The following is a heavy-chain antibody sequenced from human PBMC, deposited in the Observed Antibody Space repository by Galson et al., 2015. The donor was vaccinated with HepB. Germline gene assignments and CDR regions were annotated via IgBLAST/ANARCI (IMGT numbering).Heavy chain of an antibody. CDR1: GFTFSDLG. Sequence: SLRLSCAASGFTFSDLGMHWVRQAPGTGLEWVAVTSPDGKMYFYADSVKGRFTISRDNSKNTLDLQMDSLRPEDTAVYYCAKERGFFLGFDYWGQGTLVTVSS. V-gene: IGHV3-30*18. D-gene: IGHD1-26*01. CDR2: TSPDGKMY. J-gene: IGHJ4*02. CDR3: AKERGFFLGFDY.